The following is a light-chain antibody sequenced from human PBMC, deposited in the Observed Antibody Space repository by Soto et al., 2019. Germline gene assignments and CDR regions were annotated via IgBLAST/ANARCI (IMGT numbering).Light chain of an antibody. J-gene: IGKJ2*01. CDR1: QSISTW. CDR3: QQYNSYLYT. CDR2: DAS. Sequence: DSQMTQSPSTLSASVGDRVTITCRASQSISTWLAWYQQKPGKAPKLLIYDASSLESGVPSRFSGSGFGTEFPLTISRLQPDDSATYYCQQYNSYLYTFGQGTKLEIK. V-gene: IGKV1-5*01.